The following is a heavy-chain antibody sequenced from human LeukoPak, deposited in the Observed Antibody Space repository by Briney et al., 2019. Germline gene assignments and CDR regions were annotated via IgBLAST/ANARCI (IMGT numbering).Heavy chain of an antibody. Sequence: ASVKVSCKASRYTFTSSYIHWVRQAPGQGLEWMGRINPNSGDTNYAQKFQGRVTMSRDTSISTAYMELSRLRSDDTAVYYCAREINSSAYYWGQGTLVTVSS. CDR2: INPNSGDT. V-gene: IGHV1-2*06. J-gene: IGHJ4*02. CDR1: RYTFTSSY. CDR3: AREINSSAYY. D-gene: IGHD3-22*01.